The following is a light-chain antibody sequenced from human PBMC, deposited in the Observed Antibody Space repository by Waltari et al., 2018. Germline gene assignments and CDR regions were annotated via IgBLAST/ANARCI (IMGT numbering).Light chain of an antibody. CDR3: MQATHWPFT. V-gene: IGKV2-30*01. CDR1: QSLVYTDGISY. J-gene: IGKJ5*01. Sequence: DVGLTQSPLSLPVTPGQSASISCRSSQSLVYTDGISYLNWFHQRPGQSPRRLIYKVSNRDCGVPDRFSGSGSGTDFTLMISSVEADDVGVYFCMQATHWPFTFGQGTRLEIK. CDR2: KVS.